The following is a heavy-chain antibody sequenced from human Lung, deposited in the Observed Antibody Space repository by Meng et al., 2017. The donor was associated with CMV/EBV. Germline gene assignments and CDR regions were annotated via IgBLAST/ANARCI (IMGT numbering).Heavy chain of an antibody. V-gene: IGHV1-69*10. CDR1: GGTFSSYA. J-gene: IGHJ5*01. CDR2: IIPILGIA. CDR3: ARDLNGSSPSGGWFDP. D-gene: IGHD6-6*01. Sequence: SXXVSXKASGGTFSSYAISWVRQAPGQGLEWMGGIIPILGIANYAQKFQGRVTITADKSTSTAYMELSSLRSEDTAVYYCARDLNGSSPSGGWFDPWGQGTRVTVSS.